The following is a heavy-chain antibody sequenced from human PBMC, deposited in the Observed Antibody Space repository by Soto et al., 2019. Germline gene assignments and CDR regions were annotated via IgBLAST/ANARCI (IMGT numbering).Heavy chain of an antibody. Sequence: QVQLQQSGPGLVKPSQTLSLTCAIFGDSVSSKSVAWNWIRQSPSRGLEWLGRTYYRSKWYDDYAVSVKSRITINPDTSKNQFSLQLNSVTPEDTAVYYCASVRFEQQMSPFAYWGQGILVTVSS. CDR3: ASVRFEQQMSPFAY. J-gene: IGHJ4*02. CDR2: TYYRSKWYD. D-gene: IGHD6-13*01. V-gene: IGHV6-1*01. CDR1: GDSVSSKSVA.